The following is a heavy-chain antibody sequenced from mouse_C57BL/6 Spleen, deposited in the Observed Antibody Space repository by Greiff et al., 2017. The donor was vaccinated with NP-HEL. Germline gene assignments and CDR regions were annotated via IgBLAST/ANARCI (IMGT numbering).Heavy chain of an antibody. CDR1: GYTFTSYG. Sequence: VPLQQSGAELARPGASVHLSFPASGYTFTSYGISWVKQRTGQGLEWIGEIYPRSGNTYYNEKFKGKATLTADKSSSTAYMELRSLTSEDSAVYFCARLGGSSPAWFAYWGQGTLVTVSA. J-gene: IGHJ3*01. CDR2: IYPRSGNT. CDR3: ARLGGSSPAWFAY. D-gene: IGHD1-1*01. V-gene: IGHV1-81*01.